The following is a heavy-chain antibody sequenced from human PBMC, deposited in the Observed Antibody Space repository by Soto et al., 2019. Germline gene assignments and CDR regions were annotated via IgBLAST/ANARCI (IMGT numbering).Heavy chain of an antibody. CDR2: TIPILDVA. J-gene: IGHJ4*02. Sequence: QVQLVQSGAEVKKPGSSVKVSCKASGGTFSTSTFTWVRQAPGQGLEWMGRTIPILDVADYAQDFQGRVKITADKSTSTAYMELTSLTSKDTAVYYCARDSPIGSTYSGYDAIDSWGQGTLVTVSS. CDR1: GGTFSTST. D-gene: IGHD5-12*01. CDR3: ARDSPIGSTYSGYDAIDS. V-gene: IGHV1-69*08.